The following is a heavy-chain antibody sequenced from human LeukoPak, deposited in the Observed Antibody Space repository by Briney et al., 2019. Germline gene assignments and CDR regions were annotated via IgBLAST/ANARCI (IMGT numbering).Heavy chain of an antibody. CDR3: ARMITFGGVIVKEQWDGYYYMDV. CDR1: GGSISSYY. CDR2: IYYSGST. J-gene: IGHJ6*03. Sequence: PSETLSLTCTVSGGSISSYYWSWIRQPPGKGLEWIGYIYYSGSTNYNPSLKSRVTISVDTSKNQFSLQLNSVTPEDTAVYYCARMITFGGVIVKEQWDGYYYMDVWGKGTTVTISS. V-gene: IGHV4-59*12. D-gene: IGHD3-16*02.